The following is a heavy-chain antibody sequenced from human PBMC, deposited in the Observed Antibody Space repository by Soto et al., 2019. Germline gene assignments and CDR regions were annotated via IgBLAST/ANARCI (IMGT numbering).Heavy chain of an antibody. J-gene: IGHJ6*02. CDR3: ARGGPFHRCPYYYGSGYYYGMDV. D-gene: IGHD3-10*01. CDR1: RGSLSGSY. V-gene: IGHV4-34*01. Sequence: SESLALGSAVYRGSLSGSYLGWISQPQGEGLWWIGEINHSGITNYNPSLKSRVTISVDTAKNQFSRKLSSVTAEDTAVYYCARGGPFHRCPYYYGSGYYYGMDVWGQGTTVTVYS. CDR2: INHSGIT.